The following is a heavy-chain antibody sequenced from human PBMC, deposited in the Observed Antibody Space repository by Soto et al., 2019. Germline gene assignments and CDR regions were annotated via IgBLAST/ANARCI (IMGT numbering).Heavy chain of an antibody. CDR1: GYTFRSYG. D-gene: IGHD4-4*01. CDR3: AKADSNYAGRFSYYYMDG. V-gene: IGHV1-18*01. Sequence: QVQLVQSGTEVKKPGASVKVSCKASGYTFRSYGISWVRQAPGQGLEWMGWISGYNGNTHYSQKFQGKVTMTTDTSTSTAYMELRNLRSDDTAVYYCAKADSNYAGRFSYYYMDGWGTGTMVTVSS. J-gene: IGHJ6*03. CDR2: ISGYNGNT.